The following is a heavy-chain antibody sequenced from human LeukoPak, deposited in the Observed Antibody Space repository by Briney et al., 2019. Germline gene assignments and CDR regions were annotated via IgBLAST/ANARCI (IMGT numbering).Heavy chain of an antibody. CDR1: GFTFSSCW. CDR3: AREGDYYCSGGSCYDY. V-gene: IGHV3-7*01. Sequence: GGSLRLSCAASGFTFSSCWMSWVRQAPGKGLEWVANIKEDGSEKYYVDSVKGRFTISRDNAKNSVYLQMNSLRAEDTAVYHCAREGDYYCSGGSCYDYWGQGTLVTVSS. CDR2: IKEDGSEK. D-gene: IGHD2-15*01. J-gene: IGHJ4*02.